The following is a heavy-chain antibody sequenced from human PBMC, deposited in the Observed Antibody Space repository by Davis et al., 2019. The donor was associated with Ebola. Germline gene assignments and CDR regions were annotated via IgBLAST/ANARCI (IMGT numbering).Heavy chain of an antibody. D-gene: IGHD5-24*01. CDR3: ARDGGRDGYNPNDY. Sequence: SVKVSCKASGGTFSSYAISWVRQAPGQGLEWMGGIIPILGIANYAQKFQGRVTITADESTSTAYMELSSLRSEDTAVYYCARDGGRDGYNPNDYWGQGTLVTVSS. CDR1: GGTFSSYA. V-gene: IGHV1-69*10. J-gene: IGHJ4*02. CDR2: IIPILGIA.